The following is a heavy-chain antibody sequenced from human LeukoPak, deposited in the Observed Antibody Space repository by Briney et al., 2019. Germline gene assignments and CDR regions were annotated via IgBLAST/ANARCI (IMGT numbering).Heavy chain of an antibody. CDR2: ISYDGSNK. CDR3: ARGSLLRGPDY. CDR1: GFTFCDYA. V-gene: IGHV3-30-3*01. D-gene: IGHD3-10*01. Sequence: GGSLRLSCAASGFTFCDYAMHWVRQAPGKGLDWVALISYDGSNKNYADSVKGRFTISRDNSKNTFYLQMNSLRPEDTAMYFCARGSLLRGPDYWGQGALVTVSS. J-gene: IGHJ4*02.